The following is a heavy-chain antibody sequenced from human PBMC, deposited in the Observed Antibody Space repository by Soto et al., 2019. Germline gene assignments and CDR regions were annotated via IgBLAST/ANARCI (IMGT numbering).Heavy chain of an antibody. Sequence: SGGSLRLSCAASGFTFSSHSMNWVRQAPGKGLEWVSYIISSGTTTYYADSVKGRFTISRDNSKNTLFLQMNSLRAEDTAVYFCAKSLRVGRNDAFDFWGQGTMVTVSS. D-gene: IGHD3-10*01. V-gene: IGHV3-48*01. CDR1: GFTFSSHS. J-gene: IGHJ3*01. CDR3: AKSLRVGRNDAFDF. CDR2: IISSGTTT.